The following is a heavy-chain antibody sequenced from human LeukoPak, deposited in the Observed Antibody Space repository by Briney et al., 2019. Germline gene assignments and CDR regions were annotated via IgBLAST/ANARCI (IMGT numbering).Heavy chain of an antibody. CDR1: GFTFSSYG. J-gene: IGHJ6*02. Sequence: QPGRSLRLSCAASGFTFSSYGMHWVRQAPGKGLEWVAVISYDGTNKYYADSVRGRFTISRDNSKNTLYLQMNSLRAEDTAVYYCAKDPRPDCTNGVCYGRYYYGMDVWGQGTTVTVSS. V-gene: IGHV3-30*18. CDR3: AKDPRPDCTNGVCYGRYYYGMDV. CDR2: ISYDGTNK. D-gene: IGHD2-8*01.